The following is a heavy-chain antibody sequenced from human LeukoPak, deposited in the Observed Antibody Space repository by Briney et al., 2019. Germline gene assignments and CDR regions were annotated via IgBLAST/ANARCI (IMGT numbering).Heavy chain of an antibody. V-gene: IGHV3-23*01. D-gene: IGHD2-21*01. CDR1: GFTFNNYF. J-gene: IGHJ4*02. Sequence: GGSLRLSCAASGFTFNNYFMSWVRQSPGKGLEWVSAISGSGGGAYYANSVKGRFTISRDNSNNTPYLQMNSLRAEDTAVYYCAKDSIDVIAVYYFDYWGQGTLVTVSS. CDR3: AKDSIDVIAVYYFDY. CDR2: ISGSGGGA.